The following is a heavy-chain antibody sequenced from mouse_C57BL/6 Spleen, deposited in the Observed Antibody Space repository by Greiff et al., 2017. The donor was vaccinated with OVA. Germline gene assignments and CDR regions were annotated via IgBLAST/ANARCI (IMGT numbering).Heavy chain of an antibody. J-gene: IGHJ2*01. CDR3: AREHYGYDGY. Sequence: QVQLQQPGAELVKPGASVKLSCKASGYTFTSYWMQWVKQRPGQGLEWIGEIDPSDSYTNYNQKFKGKATLTVDTSSSTAYMQLSSLTSEDSAVYYWAREHYGYDGYWGKAPLSQSPQ. CDR2: IDPSDSYT. V-gene: IGHV1-50*01. CDR1: GYTFTSYW. D-gene: IGHD2-2*01.